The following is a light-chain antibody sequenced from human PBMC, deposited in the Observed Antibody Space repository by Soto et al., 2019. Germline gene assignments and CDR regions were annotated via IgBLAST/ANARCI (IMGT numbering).Light chain of an antibody. Sequence: QSVLTQPASVSGSPGQSITISCTGTSSDVGGYDHVSWYQQHPGKAPKLIIYDVTVRPSGISPRFSGSKSDNTASLAVSGLQPEDEADYYCSSYTNKATQLFGGGTKVTVL. CDR2: DVT. CDR1: SSDVGGYDH. CDR3: SSYTNKATQL. V-gene: IGLV2-14*03. J-gene: IGLJ3*02.